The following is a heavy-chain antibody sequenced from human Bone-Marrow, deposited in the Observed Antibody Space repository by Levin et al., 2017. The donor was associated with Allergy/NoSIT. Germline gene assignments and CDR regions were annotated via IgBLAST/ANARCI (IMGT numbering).Heavy chain of an antibody. CDR1: GFTFNDYW. J-gene: IGHJ4*02. CDR2: IKEDGSER. D-gene: IGHD3-16*01. V-gene: IGHV3-7*01. CDR3: GRDGGAVCY. Sequence: GESLKISCVASGFTFNDYWMTWVRQAPGKGLEWVANIKEDGSERHYVDSVQGRFTISRDNAKNSLYLQMDSLRAEDTAVYYCGRDGGAVCYWGQGTLVTVSS.